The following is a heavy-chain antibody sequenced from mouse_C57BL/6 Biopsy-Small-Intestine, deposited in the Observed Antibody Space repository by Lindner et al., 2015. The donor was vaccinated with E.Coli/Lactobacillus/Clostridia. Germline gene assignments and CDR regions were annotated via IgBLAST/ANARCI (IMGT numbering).Heavy chain of an antibody. D-gene: IGHD1-1*02. CDR2: IYPGDGDT. CDR3: ARMGGTHFDY. V-gene: IGHV1-80*01. J-gene: IGHJ2*01. CDR1: GYAFSNYW. Sequence: VQLQESGAELVKPGASVKISCKASGYAFSNYWLHWVKQRPGKGLEWIGQIYPGDGDTNYNGNFRDKATLTADRSSSTAYMQLSSLTYEDSAVYYCARMGGTHFDYWGQGTTLTVSS.